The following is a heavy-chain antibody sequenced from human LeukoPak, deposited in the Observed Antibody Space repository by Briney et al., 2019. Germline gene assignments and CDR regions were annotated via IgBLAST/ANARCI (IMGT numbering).Heavy chain of an antibody. CDR1: GYTFTSYY. J-gene: IGHJ1*01. CDR3: ARAVSCSSTSCYEYFQH. V-gene: IGHV1-46*01. D-gene: IGHD2-2*01. CDR2: INPSGGST. Sequence: ASVKVSCKASGYTFTSYYMHWVRQAPGQGLEWMGIINPSGGSTSYAQKFQGRVTMTRDLSTSTVYMELSSLRSEDTAVYYCARAVSCSSTSCYEYFQHWGQGTLVPSPQ.